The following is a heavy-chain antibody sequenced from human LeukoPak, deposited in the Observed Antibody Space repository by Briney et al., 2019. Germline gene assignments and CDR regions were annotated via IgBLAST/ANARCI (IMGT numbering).Heavy chain of an antibody. CDR2: IYPGDSDT. CDR3: ARRAYGDYDNFDY. D-gene: IGHD4-17*01. Sequence: GESLQISCKGSGYIFTSYWIGWVRQLPGKGLEWMGIIYPGDSDTRYSPSFQGQVTISADKSISTAYLQWSSLKASDTAMYYCARRAYGDYDNFDYWGQGTLVTVSS. J-gene: IGHJ4*02. CDR1: GYIFTSYW. V-gene: IGHV5-51*01.